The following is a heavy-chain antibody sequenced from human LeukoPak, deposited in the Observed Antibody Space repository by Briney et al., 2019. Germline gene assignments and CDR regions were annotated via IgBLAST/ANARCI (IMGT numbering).Heavy chain of an antibody. V-gene: IGHV3-23*01. CDR2: TSSSDAGT. CDR1: GFTLSTYA. J-gene: IGHJ4*02. Sequence: GGSLRLSCAASGFTLSTYAMSWVRQTPGKGLEWVAATSSSDAGTYHADSARGRFTISRDNSKNTLYLQMNGLRAEDAAVYFCAKAPVTSCRGAYCYPFDSWGQGTLVTVSS. CDR3: AKAPVTSCRGAYCYPFDS. D-gene: IGHD2-21*01.